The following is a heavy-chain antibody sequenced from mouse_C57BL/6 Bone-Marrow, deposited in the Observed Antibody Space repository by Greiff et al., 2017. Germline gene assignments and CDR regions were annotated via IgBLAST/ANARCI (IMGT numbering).Heavy chain of an antibody. Sequence: VQVVESGPGLVAPSQSLSITCTVSGFSLTSYGVSWVRQPPGKGLEWLGVIWGDGSTNYHSALISRLSLSKDNSKSQVFLKLNSLQTDDTATYYCAKEEGLRRDWYFDVWGTGTTVTVSS. CDR1: GFSLTSYG. J-gene: IGHJ1*03. CDR2: IWGDGST. D-gene: IGHD2-4*01. CDR3: AKEEGLRRDWYFDV. V-gene: IGHV2-3*01.